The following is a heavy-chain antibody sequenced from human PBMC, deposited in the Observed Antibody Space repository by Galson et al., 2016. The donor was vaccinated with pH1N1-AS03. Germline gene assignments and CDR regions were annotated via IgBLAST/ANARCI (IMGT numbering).Heavy chain of an antibody. CDR2: VGGSSGTT. CDR1: GFTFSIYA. CDR3: AKDPSGGEWWEMPGDWYFDL. J-gene: IGHJ2*01. Sequence: SLRLSCAASGFTFSIYAMTWVRQVPGKGLEWVSSVGGSSGTTYYADSVKGRFTISRDNSKNTVYLQMNSLSAEDTAFYFCAKDPSGGEWWEMPGDWYFDLWGRGTLVTVSS. V-gene: IGHV3-23*01. D-gene: IGHD2-15*01.